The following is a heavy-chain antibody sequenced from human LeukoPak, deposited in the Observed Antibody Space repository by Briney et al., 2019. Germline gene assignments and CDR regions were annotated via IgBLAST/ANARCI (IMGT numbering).Heavy chain of an antibody. CDR1: GDSVSSNSAA. CDR3: ARDLYYDFWSGYYALDY. CDR2: TYYRSKWYN. V-gene: IGHV6-1*01. Sequence: SQTLSLTCAISGDSVSSNSAAWNWIRQSPSRGLEWLGRTYYRSKWYNDYAVSVKSRITINPDTSKNQFSLQLNSVTPEDTAVYYCARDLYYDFWSGYYALDYWGQGTLVTVSS. D-gene: IGHD3-3*01. J-gene: IGHJ4*02.